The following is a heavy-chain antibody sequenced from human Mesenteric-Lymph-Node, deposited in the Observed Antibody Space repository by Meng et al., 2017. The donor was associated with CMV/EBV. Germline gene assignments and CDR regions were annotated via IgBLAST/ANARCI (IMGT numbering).Heavy chain of an antibody. CDR3: AKGYYDFWRGGYYYYGMDV. CDR2: INHSGST. CDR1: GGSFSGYY. J-gene: IGHJ6*02. D-gene: IGHD3-3*01. Sequence: GSLRLSCAVYGGSFSGYYWSWIRQPPGKGLEWIGEINHSGSTNYNPSLKSRVTISVDTSKNQFSLKLSSVTAADTAVYYCAKGYYDFWRGGYYYYGMDVWGQGTTVTVSS. V-gene: IGHV4-34*01.